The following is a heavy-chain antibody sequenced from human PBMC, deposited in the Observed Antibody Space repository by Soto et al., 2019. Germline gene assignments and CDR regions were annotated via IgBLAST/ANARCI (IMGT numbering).Heavy chain of an antibody. CDR1: GNILDTYA. V-gene: IGHV3-23*04. D-gene: IGHD3-3*01. CDR2: ISVPGGST. J-gene: IGHJ4*02. CDR3: ARDFWCLSHFDY. Sequence: EVQLVESGGGLVQPGGSLRLSCAVSGNILDTYAMIWVRRAPGKGLEWVSGISVPGGSTYYADSVKGRFTISRDSSKNTVYLQMNSLTTEDTAVYYCARDFWCLSHFDYWGQGAPVTVSS.